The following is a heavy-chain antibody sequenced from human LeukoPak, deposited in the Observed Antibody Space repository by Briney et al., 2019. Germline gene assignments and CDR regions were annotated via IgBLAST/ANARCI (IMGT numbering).Heavy chain of an antibody. V-gene: IGHV4-39*07. CDR2: IYYSGST. J-gene: IGHJ5*02. CDR3: ARDYYDSSGFKWFDP. CDR1: GGSISSSSYY. D-gene: IGHD3-22*01. Sequence: SETLSLTCTVSGGSISSSSYYWGWIRQPPGKGLEWIGSIYYSGSTYYNPSLKSRVTISVDTSKNQCSLKLSSVTAADTAVYYCARDYYDSSGFKWFDPWGQGTLVTVSS.